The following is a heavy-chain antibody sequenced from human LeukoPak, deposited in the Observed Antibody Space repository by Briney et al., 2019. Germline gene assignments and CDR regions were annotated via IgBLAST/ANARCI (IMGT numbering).Heavy chain of an antibody. V-gene: IGHV3-7*03. D-gene: IGHD5-18*01. CDR2: IKQDGSEK. CDR1: GFTFSSYW. J-gene: IGHJ4*02. Sequence: PGGSLRLSCAASGFTFSSYWMSWVRQAPGKGREGVANIKQDGSEKYYVDSVKGRFTISRDNAKNSLYLQMNSLRAEDTAVYYCARERIQLWLLSEDYFDYWGQGTLVTVSS. CDR3: ARERIQLWLLSEDYFDY.